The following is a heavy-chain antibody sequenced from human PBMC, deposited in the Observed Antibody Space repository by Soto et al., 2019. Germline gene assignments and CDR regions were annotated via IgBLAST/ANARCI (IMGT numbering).Heavy chain of an antibody. CDR3: ARRDDIWTAYRPSPSWFDP. CDR1: GGTFSTFV. CDR2: IIPIFGTA. D-gene: IGHD3-9*01. Sequence: QVQLVQSGAEVKKPGSSVKVSCKASGGTFSTFVITWVRQAPGQGLEWMGNIIPIFGTANYAQKFQGRVTITADESTNTTYLDLSRLRYEDTAVYYCARRDDIWTAYRPSPSWFDPWGQGTLVIVSS. V-gene: IGHV1-69*18. J-gene: IGHJ5*02.